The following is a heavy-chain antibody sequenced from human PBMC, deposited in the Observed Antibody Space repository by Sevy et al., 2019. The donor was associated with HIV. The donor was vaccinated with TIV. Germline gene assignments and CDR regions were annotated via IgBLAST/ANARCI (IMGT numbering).Heavy chain of an antibody. CDR3: ARRGELEQWLAYYYYYMDV. CDR1: GFTFSSYG. V-gene: IGHV3-33*08. D-gene: IGHD6-19*01. Sequence: GGSLRLSCAASGFTFSSYGMHWVRQAPGKGLEWVAVIWYDGSNKYYADSVKGRFTISRDKSKNTLYLQMNSLRAEDTAVYDGARRGELEQWLAYYYYYMDVWGKGTTVTVSS. CDR2: IWYDGSNK. J-gene: IGHJ6*03.